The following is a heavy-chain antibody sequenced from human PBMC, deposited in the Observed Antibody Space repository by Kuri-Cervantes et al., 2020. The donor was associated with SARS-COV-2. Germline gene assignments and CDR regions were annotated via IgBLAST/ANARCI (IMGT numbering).Heavy chain of an antibody. CDR2: ISVSGGST. CDR3: AKFIVVVPAAIGYMDV. Sequence: GESLKISCAASGFTFSRYAMSWVRQAPGKGLEWVSAISVSGGSTYYADSVSGRFTISRDNSKNTLYLQMNSLRAEDTAVYYCAKFIVVVPAAIGYMDVWGKGTTVTVSS. D-gene: IGHD2-2*01. J-gene: IGHJ6*03. CDR1: GFTFSRYA. V-gene: IGHV3-23*01.